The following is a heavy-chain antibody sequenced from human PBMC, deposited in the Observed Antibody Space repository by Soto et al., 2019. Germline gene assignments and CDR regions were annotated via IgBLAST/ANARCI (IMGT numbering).Heavy chain of an antibody. J-gene: IGHJ4*02. CDR1: GFTFGSIA. CDR3: AREKGLRLDY. CDR2: TSYVGSNR. Sequence: QVQLVESGGGAVQPGRSLRLSCTASGFTFGSIAMHWVRQAPGRGLEWVALTSYVGSNRYYADSVQGRFTISRDNSRNLLFLQMNSLRVEDTAVYYCAREKGLRLDYWGQGTLVTVSS. V-gene: IGHV3-30*04. D-gene: IGHD5-18*01.